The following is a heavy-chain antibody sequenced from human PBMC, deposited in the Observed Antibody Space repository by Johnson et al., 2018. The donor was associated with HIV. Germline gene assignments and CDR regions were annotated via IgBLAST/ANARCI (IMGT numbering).Heavy chain of an antibody. J-gene: IGHJ3*02. CDR3: AKGRNTYGADVFDI. D-gene: IGHD4/OR15-4a*01. V-gene: IGHV3-30*18. CDR2: ISSAGTDK. CDR1: GFTFSSFG. Sequence: QVQLVESGGGVVQPGRSLRLSCAVSGFTFSSFGMHWVRQAPGKGLEWMAVISSAGTDKYYADSVKGRFTISRDNSKNTLYLQMYSLRVEDTAVYYCAKGRNTYGADVFDIWGQGTMVTVSS.